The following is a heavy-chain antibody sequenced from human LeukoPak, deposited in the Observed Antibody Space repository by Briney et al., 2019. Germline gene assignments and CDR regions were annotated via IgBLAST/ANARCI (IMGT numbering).Heavy chain of an antibody. V-gene: IGHV1-8*01. Sequence: ASVKVSCKASGYTFTSYDINWVRQATGQGLEWMGWMNPNSGNTGYAQKFQGRVTMTRNTSISTAYMELSSLRSEDTAVYYCARGLGYCRGGSSYSGNWGQGPLVTVSS. D-gene: IGHD2-15*01. J-gene: IGHJ4*02. CDR1: GYTFTSYD. CDR2: MNPNSGNT. CDR3: ARGLGYCRGGSSYSGN.